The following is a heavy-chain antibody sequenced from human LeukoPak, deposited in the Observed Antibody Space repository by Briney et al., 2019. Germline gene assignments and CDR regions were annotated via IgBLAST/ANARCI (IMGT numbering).Heavy chain of an antibody. J-gene: IGHJ4*02. Sequence: ASVKVSCKASGYMFTNYYMHWVRQAPGQGLEWMGIINPSGGNTRYTQKFQGRVTMTRDRSTSTVYMELSSLRSEDTAVYYCARGRQQLVLVPFDYWGQGTLVTVSS. CDR3: ARGRQQLVLVPFDY. V-gene: IGHV1-46*01. D-gene: IGHD6-13*01. CDR2: INPSGGNT. CDR1: GYMFTNYY.